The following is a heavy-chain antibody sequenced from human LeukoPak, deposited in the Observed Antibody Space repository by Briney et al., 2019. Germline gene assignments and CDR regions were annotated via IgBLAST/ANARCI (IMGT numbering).Heavy chain of an antibody. CDR2: INPNSGGT. D-gene: IGHD2-15*01. CDR3: ARVEDCSGGSCYLY. J-gene: IGHJ4*02. V-gene: IGHV1-2*02. CDR1: GYTFTGYY. Sequence: ASVKVSCKASGYTFTGYYMHWVRQAPGQGREWMGGINPNSGGTNYAQKFQGRVTMTRDTSISTAYMELSRLRSDDTAVYYCARVEDCSGGSCYLYWGQGTLVTVSS.